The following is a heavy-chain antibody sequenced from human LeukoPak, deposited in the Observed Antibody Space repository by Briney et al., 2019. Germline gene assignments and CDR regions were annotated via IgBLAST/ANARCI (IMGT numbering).Heavy chain of an antibody. Sequence: GGSLRLSCAVSGFTFSSYSMNWVRQAPGKGLEWVSSISSSSSYIYYADSVKGRFTISRDNAKNSLYLQMNSLRAEDTAVYYCASGPAVAGKDYWGQGTLVTVSS. V-gene: IGHV3-21*01. J-gene: IGHJ4*02. CDR1: GFTFSSYS. CDR2: ISSSSSYI. D-gene: IGHD6-19*01. CDR3: ASGPAVAGKDY.